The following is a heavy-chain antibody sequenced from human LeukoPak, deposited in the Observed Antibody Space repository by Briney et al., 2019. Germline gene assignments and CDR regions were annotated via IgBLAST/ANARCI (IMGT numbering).Heavy chain of an antibody. V-gene: IGHV3-64*01. Sequence: PGGSLRPARAASGLTFTTYSMDSVRQAPGKGLEYVSCVSTDGGTTYYAKSVKGRFTISRDNSKNTVYVQMGGLRTEDMAVYYCARGRGEFSARPFFDYWGQGSLVTVSS. CDR3: ARGRGEFSARPFFDY. J-gene: IGHJ4*02. D-gene: IGHD3-10*01. CDR2: VSTDGGTT. CDR1: GLTFTTYS.